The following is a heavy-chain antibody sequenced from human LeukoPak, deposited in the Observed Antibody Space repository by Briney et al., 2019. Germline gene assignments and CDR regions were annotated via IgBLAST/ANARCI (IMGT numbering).Heavy chain of an antibody. CDR1: GYTFTSYG. Sequence: ASVKVSCKASGYTFTSYGISWVRQAPGQGLEWMGWISAYNGNTNYAQKLQGRVTMTRDTSTNTVYMELSSLRSEDTAVFYCARGPMTTVVSPDYHFDYWGQGTLVTVSS. CDR3: ARGPMTTVVSPDYHFDY. CDR2: ISAYNGNT. V-gene: IGHV1-18*01. J-gene: IGHJ4*02. D-gene: IGHD4-23*01.